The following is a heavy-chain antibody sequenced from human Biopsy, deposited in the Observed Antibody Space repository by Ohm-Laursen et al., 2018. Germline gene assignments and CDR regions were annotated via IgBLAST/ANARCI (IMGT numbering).Heavy chain of an antibody. J-gene: IGHJ2*01. D-gene: IGHD3-22*01. CDR1: GDSISSYY. CDR2: VYYTGST. V-gene: IGHV4-59*01. Sequence: SETLYLTCIVSGDSISSYYWSWIRQPPGKGLQWIGYVYYTGSTDYNPSLQSRATISVDTSKNHFSLRLRSVTPADTAIYYCARDRGYYSDRTVPGYFDLWGRGTLVTVSS. CDR3: ARDRGYYSDRTVPGYFDL.